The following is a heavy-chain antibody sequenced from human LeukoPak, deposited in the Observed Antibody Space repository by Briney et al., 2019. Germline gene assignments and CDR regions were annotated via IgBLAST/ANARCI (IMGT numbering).Heavy chain of an antibody. CDR3: ARDGAVAGIVVDDYYYYYGMDV. D-gene: IGHD6-19*01. V-gene: IGHV1-18*01. CDR2: ISAYNGNT. Sequence: ASVKVSCQASGYTFTSYGISWVRQAPGQGLEWMGWISAYNGNTNYAQKLQGRVTMTTDTSTSTAYMELRSLRSDDTAVYYCARDGAVAGIVVDDYYYYYGMDVWGQGTTVTVSS. J-gene: IGHJ6*02. CDR1: GYTFTSYG.